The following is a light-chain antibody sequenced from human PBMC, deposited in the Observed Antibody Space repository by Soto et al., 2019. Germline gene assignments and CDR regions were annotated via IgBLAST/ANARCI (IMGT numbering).Light chain of an antibody. Sequence: QAASVSGSPGQSITISCTGTSGDVGAYNYVSWYQQHPGKAPKLMIYEVNYRPSGVSNRFSGSKSGITASLTISGLQAEDEADYYCSSYASTSTAVFGTGTKLTVL. V-gene: IGLV2-14*01. CDR3: SSYASTSTAV. CDR2: EVN. CDR1: SGDVGAYNY. J-gene: IGLJ1*01.